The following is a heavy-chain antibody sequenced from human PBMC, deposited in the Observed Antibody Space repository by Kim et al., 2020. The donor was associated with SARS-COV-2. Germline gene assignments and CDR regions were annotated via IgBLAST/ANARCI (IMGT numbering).Heavy chain of an antibody. CDR3: ARGPFKTYYYDSSGYYDPNLFDI. D-gene: IGHD3-22*01. V-gene: IGHV4-34*01. Sequence: SETLSLTCAVYGGSFSGYYWSWIRQPPGKGLEWIGEINHSGSTNYNQSLKSRVTISVDTSKNQFSLKLSSVTAADTAVYYCARGPFKTYYYDSSGYYDPNLFDIWGQGTMVTVSS. J-gene: IGHJ3*02. CDR2: INHSGST. CDR1: GGSFSGYY.